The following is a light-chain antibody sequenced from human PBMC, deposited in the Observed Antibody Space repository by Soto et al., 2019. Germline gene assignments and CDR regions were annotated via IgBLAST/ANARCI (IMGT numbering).Light chain of an antibody. CDR3: SSYTRSSTLYV. V-gene: IGLV2-14*01. CDR2: EVS. CDR1: SSDIGGYNY. Sequence: QSVLTQPASVPGSPGQSITISCAGTSSDIGGYNYVSWYQQHPGKAPKVMIYEVSNRPSGVSNRFSGSKSGNTASLTISGLQAEDEADYYCSSYTRSSTLYVFGSGTKVTVL. J-gene: IGLJ1*01.